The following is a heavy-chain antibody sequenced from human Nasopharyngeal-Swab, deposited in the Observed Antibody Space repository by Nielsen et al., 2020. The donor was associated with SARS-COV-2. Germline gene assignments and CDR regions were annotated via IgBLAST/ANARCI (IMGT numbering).Heavy chain of an antibody. J-gene: IGHJ3*02. CDR3: ARDTYYDFWSGYYRLTYGAFDI. CDR1: GFTFSSYG. CDR2: IWYDGSNK. V-gene: IGHV3-33*01. Sequence: GESLKISCAASGFTFSSYGMHWVRQAPGKGLEWVAVIWYDGSNKYYADSVKGRFTISRDNSKNTRYLQMNSLRAEDTAVYYCARDTYYDFWSGYYRLTYGAFDIWGQGTMVTVSS. D-gene: IGHD3-3*01.